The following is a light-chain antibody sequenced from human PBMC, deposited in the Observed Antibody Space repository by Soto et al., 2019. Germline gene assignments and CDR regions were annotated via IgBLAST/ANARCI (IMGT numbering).Light chain of an antibody. CDR1: SSDVGGFNY. CDR2: EVT. J-gene: IGLJ1*01. Sequence: QSVLTQPPSASGSPGQSITISCTGTSSDVGGFNYVSWHQQHPGKAPKVIIYEVTKRPSGVPDRFSGSKSANTASLTVSGLQAEDEADYYCSSYAGSSNVFGTGTKVTVL. CDR3: SSYAGSSNV. V-gene: IGLV2-8*01.